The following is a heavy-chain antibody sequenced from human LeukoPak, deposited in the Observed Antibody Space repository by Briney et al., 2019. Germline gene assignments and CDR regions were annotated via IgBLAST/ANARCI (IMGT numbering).Heavy chain of an antibody. D-gene: IGHD3-16*01. CDR2: INPNSGGT. V-gene: IGHV1-2*02. Sequence: GASVKVSCKTSGYSFTDYYMHWVRQAPGQGLEWMGWINPNSGGTSSAQKFQGRVTMTRDTSITTVYMEVNWLTSDDTAMYYCARADRLHGGPYLIGPWGQGTLVTDSS. J-gene: IGHJ5*02. CDR3: ARADRLHGGPYLIGP. CDR1: GYSFTDYY.